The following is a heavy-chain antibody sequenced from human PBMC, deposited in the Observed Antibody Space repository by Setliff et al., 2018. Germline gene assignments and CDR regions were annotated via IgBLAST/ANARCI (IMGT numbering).Heavy chain of an antibody. CDR1: GFTFSNYG. V-gene: IGHV3-33*06. D-gene: IGHD6-19*01. J-gene: IGHJ5*02. CDR2: IWYDGINK. CDR3: AKDRGSDTVAPHHFFDP. Sequence: PGGSLRLSCAASGFTFSNYGMHWVRQAPGKGLEWVAVIWYDGINKYYADSVKGRFTISRDNSKNTLYLQMNSLRAEDTAVYYCAKDRGSDTVAPHHFFDPWGQGTLVTVSS.